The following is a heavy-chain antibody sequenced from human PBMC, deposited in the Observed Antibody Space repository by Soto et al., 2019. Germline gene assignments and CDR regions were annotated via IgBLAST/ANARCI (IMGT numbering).Heavy chain of an antibody. D-gene: IGHD3-3*01. CDR2: IYYSGST. CDR3: ARNTYYDFWSGYLAPYGMDV. Sequence: SETLSLTCTVSGGSISSGGYYWSWIRQHPGKGLEWIGYIYYSGSTYYNPSLKSRVTISVDTSKNQFSLKLSSVTAADTAVYYRARNTYYDFWSGYLAPYGMDVWGQGTTVTVSS. CDR1: GGSISSGGYY. V-gene: IGHV4-31*03. J-gene: IGHJ6*02.